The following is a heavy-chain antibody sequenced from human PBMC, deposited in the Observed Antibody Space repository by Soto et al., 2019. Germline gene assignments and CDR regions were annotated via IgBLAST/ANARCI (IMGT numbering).Heavy chain of an antibody. V-gene: IGHV4-30-2*01. Sequence: SETLSLTCAVSGGSISSGGYSWGWIRHPPGKGLEWIGYIYHSGSTYYNPSLKSRVTISVDRSKNQFSLKLSSVTAADTAVYYCARGMTTVTNFEYWGQGTMVTVST. CDR3: ARGMTTVTNFEY. D-gene: IGHD4-17*01. CDR2: IYHSGST. CDR1: GGSISSGGYS. J-gene: IGHJ4*02.